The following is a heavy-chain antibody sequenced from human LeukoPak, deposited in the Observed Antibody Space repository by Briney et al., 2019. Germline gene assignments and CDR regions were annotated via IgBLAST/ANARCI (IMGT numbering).Heavy chain of an antibody. V-gene: IGHV1-2*06. CDR2: IRSDSGNT. J-gene: IGHJ4*02. CDR3: ARELSSSPCWELDC. D-gene: IGHD1-26*01. CDR1: GYTFTQYF. Sequence: ASVKVSCKASGYTFTQYFIHWVRQAPGQGLEWMGRIRSDSGNTEYAQRFQGRVTMTRDTSITTVYMELHSLAFADAAVYYCARELSSSPCWELDCWGQGALVSVSS.